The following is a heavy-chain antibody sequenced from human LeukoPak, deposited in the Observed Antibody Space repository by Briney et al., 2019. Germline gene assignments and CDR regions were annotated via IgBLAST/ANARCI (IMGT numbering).Heavy chain of an antibody. V-gene: IGHV3-30*04. CDR1: GFTFSSYA. CDR2: ISYDGSNK. J-gene: IGHJ4*02. CDR3: AKDLGYYDSSGYYPTLDY. D-gene: IGHD3-22*01. Sequence: GGSLRLSCAASGFTFSSYAMHWVRQAPGKGLEWVAVISYDGSNKYYADSVKGRFTISRDNSKNTLYLQMNSLRAEDTAVYYCAKDLGYYDSSGYYPTLDYWGQGTLVTVSS.